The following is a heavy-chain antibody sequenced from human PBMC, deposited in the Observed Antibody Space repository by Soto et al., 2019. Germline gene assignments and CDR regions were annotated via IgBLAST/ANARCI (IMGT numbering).Heavy chain of an antibody. Sequence: GGSLRLSCAASGFTFSSYAMSWVRQAPEKGLERVSAISGSGGSTYYADSVKGRFTISRDNSKNTLYLQMNSLRAEDTAVYYCAKDRGIVVVPAAIRSRVDYYYYGMDVWGQGTTVTVSS. V-gene: IGHV3-23*01. CDR1: GFTFSSYA. CDR2: ISGSGGST. J-gene: IGHJ6*02. D-gene: IGHD2-2*02. CDR3: AKDRGIVVVPAAIRSRVDYYYYGMDV.